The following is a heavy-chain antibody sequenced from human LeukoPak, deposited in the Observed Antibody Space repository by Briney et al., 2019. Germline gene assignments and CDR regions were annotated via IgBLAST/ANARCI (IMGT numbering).Heavy chain of an antibody. CDR1: GFTFSSYE. J-gene: IGHJ5*02. CDR3: AREAVGPAATNWFDP. D-gene: IGHD2-2*01. V-gene: IGHV3-48*03. Sequence: GGSLRLSCAASGFTFSSYEMNWVRQAPGKGLEWVSYVSSSGSTIYYADSVKGRFTISRDNAKNSLYLQMNSLRAEDTAVYYCAREAVGPAATNWFDPWGQGTLVTVSS. CDR2: VSSSGSTI.